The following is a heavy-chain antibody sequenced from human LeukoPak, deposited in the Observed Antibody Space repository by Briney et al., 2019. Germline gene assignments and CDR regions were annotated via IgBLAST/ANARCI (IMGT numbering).Heavy chain of an antibody. CDR3: ASAVTYYYDSSGPPRFDY. V-gene: IGHV1-69*01. D-gene: IGHD3-22*01. Sequence: SVKVSCKASGGTFSIYAISWVRQAPGQGLEWMGGIIPIFGTANYAQKFQGRVTITADESTSTAYMELSSLRSEDTAVYYCASAVTYYYDSSGPPRFDYWGQGTLVTVSS. CDR1: GGTFSIYA. J-gene: IGHJ4*02. CDR2: IIPIFGTA.